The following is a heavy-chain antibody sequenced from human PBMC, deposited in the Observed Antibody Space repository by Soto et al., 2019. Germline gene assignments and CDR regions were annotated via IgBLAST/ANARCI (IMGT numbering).Heavy chain of an antibody. Sequence: GGSLRLSCAASGFTFSSYAMSWVRQAPGKGLEWVSAISGSGGSTYYADSVKGRFTISRDNSKNTLYLQMNSLRAEDTAVYYCAKAWNYDILTGYRDFFDYWGQGTLVTVPQ. J-gene: IGHJ4*02. V-gene: IGHV3-23*01. CDR3: AKAWNYDILTGYRDFFDY. CDR1: GFTFSSYA. D-gene: IGHD3-9*01. CDR2: ISGSGGST.